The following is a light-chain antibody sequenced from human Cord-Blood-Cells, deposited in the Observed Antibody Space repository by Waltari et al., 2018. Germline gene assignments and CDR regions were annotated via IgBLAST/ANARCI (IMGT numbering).Light chain of an antibody. CDR2: EVS. V-gene: IGLV2-14*01. J-gene: IGLJ2*01. Sequence: QSALTQPDSVSGSPGQSITISCTGTSSDVGGYNYVSWYQQHPGKAPKLTIYEVSNRPSGVSNRFSGSKSGNTASLTISGLQAEDEADYYCSSYTSSSTVVFG. CDR3: SSYTSSSTVV. CDR1: SSDVGGYNY.